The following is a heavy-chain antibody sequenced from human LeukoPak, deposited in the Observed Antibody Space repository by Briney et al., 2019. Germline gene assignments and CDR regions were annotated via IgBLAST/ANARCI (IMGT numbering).Heavy chain of an antibody. CDR1: AGSISSYY. Sequence: PSETLSLTCTVSAGSISSYYWSWIRQPPGKGLEWIGYIYYSGSTNYNPAPKSRVTISVDTSKNQFSLKLSSVTAADTAVYYCARHSSPTLWFDPCGQGTLVTVSS. CDR2: IYYSGST. J-gene: IGHJ5*02. D-gene: IGHD2-15*01. V-gene: IGHV4-59*01. CDR3: ARHSSPTLWFDP.